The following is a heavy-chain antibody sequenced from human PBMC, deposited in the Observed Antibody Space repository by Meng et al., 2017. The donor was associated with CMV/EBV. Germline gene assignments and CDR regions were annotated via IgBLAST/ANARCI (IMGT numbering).Heavy chain of an antibody. D-gene: IGHD2-2*01. Sequence: GGSLRLSCAASGFTFDDYGMSWVRQAPGKGLEWVSGINWNGGSKGYADSVKGRFTISRDNAKNSLYLQMNSLRAEDTALYYCARAVPAAIGKSWFDPWGQGTLVTVSS. CDR1: GFTFDDYG. V-gene: IGHV3-20*04. J-gene: IGHJ5*02. CDR2: INWNGGSK. CDR3: ARAVPAAIGKSWFDP.